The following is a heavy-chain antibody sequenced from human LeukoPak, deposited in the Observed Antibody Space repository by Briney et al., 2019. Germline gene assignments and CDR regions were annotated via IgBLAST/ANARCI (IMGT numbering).Heavy chain of an antibody. J-gene: IGHJ4*02. CDR1: GFTFDDYA. D-gene: IGHD1-1*01. CDR2: LYTGGTT. CDR3: ARGGVHYWNPRY. V-gene: IGHV3-53*01. Sequence: PGGSLRLSCAASGFTFDDYAMHWVRQAPGKGLEWVSLLYTGGTTYYADSVEGRFTISRDDSKNTIYLQMNSLRAEDTAVYYCARGGVHYWNPRYWGQGTLVTVSS.